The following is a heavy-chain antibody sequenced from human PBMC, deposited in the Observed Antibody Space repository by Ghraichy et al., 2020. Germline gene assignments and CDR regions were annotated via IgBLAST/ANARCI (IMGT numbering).Heavy chain of an antibody. V-gene: IGHV4-59*01. Sequence: SQTLSLTCTVSGGSISSYYWSWIRQPPGKGLEWIGYIYYSGSTNYNPSLKSRVTISVDTSKNQFSLKLSSVTAADTAVYYCARAAPGYSYAIDYWGQGTLVTVSS. CDR3: ARAAPGYSYAIDY. J-gene: IGHJ4*02. CDR2: IYYSGST. D-gene: IGHD5-18*01. CDR1: GGSISSYY.